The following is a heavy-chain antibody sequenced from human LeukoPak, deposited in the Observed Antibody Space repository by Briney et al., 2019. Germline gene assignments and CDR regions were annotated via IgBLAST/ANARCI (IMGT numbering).Heavy chain of an antibody. CDR2: IIPIFGTA. D-gene: IGHD6-19*01. Sequence: SVKVSCKASGGTFSSYAISWVRQAPGQGLEWMGGIIPIFGTANYAQKFQGRVTITADESTSTAYMELSSLRSEDTAVYYCAGGSSSGWFDAATSDYWGQGTLVTVSS. CDR3: AGGSSSGWFDAATSDY. V-gene: IGHV1-69*13. J-gene: IGHJ4*02. CDR1: GGTFSSYA.